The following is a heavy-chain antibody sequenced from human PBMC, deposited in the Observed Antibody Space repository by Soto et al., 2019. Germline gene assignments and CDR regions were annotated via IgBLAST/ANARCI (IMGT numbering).Heavy chain of an antibody. CDR1: GFTVSSNY. J-gene: IGHJ4*02. V-gene: IGHV3-66*01. D-gene: IGHD2-15*01. CDR3: ARGGVGIVVVVAATPFDY. Sequence: GGSLRLSCAASGFTVSSNYMSWVRQAPGKGLEWVSVIYSGGSTYYADSVKGRFTISRDNSKNTLYLQMNSLRAEDPAVYYCARGGVGIVVVVAATPFDYWGQGSLVTVSS. CDR2: IYSGGST.